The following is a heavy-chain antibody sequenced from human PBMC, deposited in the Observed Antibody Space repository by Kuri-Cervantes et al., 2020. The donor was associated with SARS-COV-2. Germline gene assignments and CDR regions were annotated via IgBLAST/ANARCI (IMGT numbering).Heavy chain of an antibody. CDR3: AREGEEYFDL. CDR1: GFTFNSYS. J-gene: IGHJ2*01. Sequence: GGSLRLSCAASGFTFNSYSMNWVRQAPGKGLEWVSYISSSSSTIYYADSVKGRFTISRDNAKNSLYLQMNSLRAEDTAVYYCAREGEEYFDLWGRGTLVTVSS. V-gene: IGHV3-48*01. CDR2: ISSSSSTI. D-gene: IGHD3-10*01.